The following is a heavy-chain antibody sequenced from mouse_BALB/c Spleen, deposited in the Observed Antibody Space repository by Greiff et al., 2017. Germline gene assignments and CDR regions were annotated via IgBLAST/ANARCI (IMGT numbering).Heavy chain of an antibody. J-gene: IGHJ4*01. V-gene: IGHV5-6*01. D-gene: IGHD1-1*01. Sequence: EVKLQESGGDLVKPGGSLKLSCAASGFTFSSYGMSWVRQTPDKRLEWVATISSGGSYTYYPDRVKGRFTISRDNAKNTLYLQMSSLKSEDTAMYSCARHRGYYGSSYLYDAMDYWGQGTSVTVSS. CDR2: ISSGGSYT. CDR1: GFTFSSYG. CDR3: ARHRGYYGSSYLYDAMDY.